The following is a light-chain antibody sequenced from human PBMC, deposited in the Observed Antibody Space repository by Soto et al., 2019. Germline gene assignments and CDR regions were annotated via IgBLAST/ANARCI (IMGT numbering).Light chain of an antibody. CDR2: DAS. CDR3: QQYGTSPWT. V-gene: IGKV3-20*01. Sequence: EIVLTQSPGTLSLSPGERAALSCRASQSVHRNYVAWYQQRPGQAPRLLIYDASNRATGIPDRFSGSGSGTDFTLTISRLQAEDFAVYYCQQYGTSPWTFGQGTKVEIK. CDR1: QSVHRNY. J-gene: IGKJ1*01.